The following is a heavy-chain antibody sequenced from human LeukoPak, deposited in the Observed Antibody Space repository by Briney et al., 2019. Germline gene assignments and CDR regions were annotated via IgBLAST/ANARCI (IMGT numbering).Heavy chain of an antibody. J-gene: IGHJ4*02. D-gene: IGHD6-13*01. CDR3: ARPTIAAAGNFEY. CDR1: GLTFSSYA. Sequence: GGSLRLSCAASGLTFSSYAMSWIRQAPGKGLEWVSHISSFSNFRSYADSVKGRFTISRDNAKNSLYLQVNSLRAEDTAVYYCARPTIAAAGNFEYWGQGTLVTVSS. V-gene: IGHV3-11*03. CDR2: ISSFSNFR.